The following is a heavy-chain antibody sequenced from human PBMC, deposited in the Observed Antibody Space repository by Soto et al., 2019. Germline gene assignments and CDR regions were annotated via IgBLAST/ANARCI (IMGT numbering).Heavy chain of an antibody. J-gene: IGHJ6*02. CDR3: ARVFGSSGWYRYYYYYGMDV. CDR2: IKQDGSEK. CDR1: GFTFSSYW. D-gene: IGHD6-19*01. Sequence: GGSLRLSCAASGFTFSSYWMSWVRQAPGKGLEWVANIKQDGSEKYYVDSVKGRFTISRDNAKNSLYLQMNSLRAEDTAVYYCARVFGSSGWYRYYYYYGMDVWGQGTTVTVSS. V-gene: IGHV3-7*05.